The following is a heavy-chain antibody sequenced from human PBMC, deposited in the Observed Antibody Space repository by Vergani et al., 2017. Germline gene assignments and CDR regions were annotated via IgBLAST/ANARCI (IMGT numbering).Heavy chain of an antibody. CDR3: AKGLAELYYDFWSGYYYGMDV. J-gene: IGHJ6*02. CDR1: GFTFDDYA. V-gene: IGHV3-9*01. CDR2: ISWNSGSI. Sequence: EVQLVESGGGLVQPGRSLRLSCAASGFTFDDYAMHWVRQAPGKGLEWVSGISWNSGSIGYADSVKGRFTISRDNAKNSLYLQMNSLRAEDTALYYCAKGLAELYYDFWSGYYYGMDVWGQGTTVTVSS. D-gene: IGHD3-3*01.